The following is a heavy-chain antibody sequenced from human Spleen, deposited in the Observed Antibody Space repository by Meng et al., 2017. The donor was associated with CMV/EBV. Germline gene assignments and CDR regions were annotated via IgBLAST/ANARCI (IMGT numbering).Heavy chain of an antibody. CDR1: GYSITNNNW. Sequence: GSLRLSCAISGYSITNNNWWSWVRQPPGKGLEWIGEIYHGGKTNYNPSLTSRLTISVDRSKNQFSLRLNSVTAADTAVYYCARVGTYSGTYPTGYFDSWGQGTLVTVSS. CDR2: IYHGGKT. CDR3: ARVGTYSGTYPTGYFDS. J-gene: IGHJ4*02. D-gene: IGHD1-26*01. V-gene: IGHV4-4*02.